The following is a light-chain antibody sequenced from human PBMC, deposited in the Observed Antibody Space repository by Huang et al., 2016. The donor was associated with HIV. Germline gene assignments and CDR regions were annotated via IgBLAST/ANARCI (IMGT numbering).Light chain of an antibody. V-gene: IGKV1-39*01. Sequence: DIQITQSPSSLSASVGDRVTITCRASQNINKYLNWYQQQPGKAPKLLISGASTLQSGVPSSFSGSGSGTAFTLTISSLQPEDSAVYFCQQSVKTPRTFGQGTKLEI. CDR1: QNINKY. CDR2: GAS. CDR3: QQSVKTPRT. J-gene: IGKJ2*01.